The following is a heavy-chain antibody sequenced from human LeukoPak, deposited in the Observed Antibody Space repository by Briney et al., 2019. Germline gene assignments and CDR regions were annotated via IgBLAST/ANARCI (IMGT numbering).Heavy chain of an antibody. D-gene: IGHD5-18*01. V-gene: IGHV3-48*01. CDR2: ISSSSSTI. CDR3: ARVYTARYYYYYYYMDV. CDR1: GFTFSSYS. J-gene: IGHJ6*03. Sequence: PGGSLRLSCAASGFTFSSYSMNWVRQAPGKGLEWVSYISSSSSTIYYADSVKGRFTISRDNAKNSLYLQMNSLRAEDTAVYYCARVYTARYYYYYYYMDVWGKGTTVTVSS.